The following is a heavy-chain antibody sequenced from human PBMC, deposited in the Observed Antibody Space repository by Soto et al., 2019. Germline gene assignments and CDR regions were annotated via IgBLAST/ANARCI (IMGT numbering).Heavy chain of an antibody. CDR2: ISYDGSNK. V-gene: IGHV3-30-3*01. J-gene: IGHJ6*02. CDR1: GFTFSSYA. D-gene: IGHD1-26*01. Sequence: GGSLRLSCAASGFTFSSYAMHWVRQAPGKGLEWVAVISYDGSNKYYADSVKGRFTISRDNSKNTLYLQMNSLRAEDTAVYYCARVDSGRYYYYYYGMDVWGQGTTVTVSS. CDR3: ARVDSGRYYYYYYGMDV.